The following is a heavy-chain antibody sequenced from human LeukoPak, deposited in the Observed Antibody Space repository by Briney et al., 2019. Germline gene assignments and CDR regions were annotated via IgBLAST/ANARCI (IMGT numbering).Heavy chain of an antibody. D-gene: IGHD1-26*01. V-gene: IGHV3-30*18. J-gene: IGHJ4*02. Sequence: KPGGSLRLSCAASGFTFSSYGMHWVRQAPGKGLEWVAVISYDGSNKYYADSVKGRFTISRDNSKNTLYLQMNSLRAEDTAVYYCAKDQGATTYYFDYWGQGTLVTVSS. CDR1: GFTFSSYG. CDR2: ISYDGSNK. CDR3: AKDQGATTYYFDY.